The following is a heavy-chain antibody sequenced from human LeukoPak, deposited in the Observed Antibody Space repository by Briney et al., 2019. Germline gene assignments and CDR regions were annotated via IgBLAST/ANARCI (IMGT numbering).Heavy chain of an antibody. D-gene: IGHD6-19*01. Sequence: GGSLRLSCVGSGFSFSTYTMNWVRQAPGKGLEWVSGIYGGGSGETFYADSVKGRSTISRDNSKNILYLQMDSLRAEDTAIYFCAKDRVPDSVWSFDTWGQGTMVTVSS. CDR3: AKDRVPDSVWSFDT. CDR2: IYGGGSGET. CDR1: GFSFSTYT. J-gene: IGHJ3*02. V-gene: IGHV3-23*01.